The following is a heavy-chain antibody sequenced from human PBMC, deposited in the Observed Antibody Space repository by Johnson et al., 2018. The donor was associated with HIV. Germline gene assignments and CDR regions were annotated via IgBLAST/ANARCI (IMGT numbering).Heavy chain of an antibody. J-gene: IGHJ3*02. D-gene: IGHD6-6*01. Sequence: VQLVESGGGVVQPGRSPRLSCAASGFTVSSNHMTWVRQAPGKGLEWVSYISSSGSIIYYADSVKGRFTISRDNSKNTLYLKMNSLRAEDTAVYYCAKPMQLGRLDAFDIWGQGTMVTVSS. V-gene: IGHV3-48*01. CDR3: AKPMQLGRLDAFDI. CDR2: ISSSGSII. CDR1: GFTVSSNH.